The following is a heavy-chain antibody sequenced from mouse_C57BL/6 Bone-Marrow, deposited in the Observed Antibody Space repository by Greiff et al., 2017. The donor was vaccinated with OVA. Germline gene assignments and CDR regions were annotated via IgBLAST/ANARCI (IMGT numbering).Heavy chain of an antibody. D-gene: IGHD1-1*01. CDR1: GFSFNTYA. CDR2: IRCKSNNYAT. V-gene: IGHV10-1*01. Sequence: EVKVVESGGGLVQPKGSLKLSCAASGFSFNTYAMNWVRQAPGKGLEWVARIRCKSNNYATYYADSVKDRFTISRDDSESMLYLQMNNLKTEDTAMYYCVRDYYGSSYTAWFAYWGQGTLVTVSA. J-gene: IGHJ3*01. CDR3: VRDYYGSSYTAWFAY.